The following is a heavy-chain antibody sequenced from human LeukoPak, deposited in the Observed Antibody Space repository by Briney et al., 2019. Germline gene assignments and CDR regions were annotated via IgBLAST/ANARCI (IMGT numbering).Heavy chain of an antibody. CDR3: ASLVGGYYPPVEAFDI. D-gene: IGHD3-3*01. CDR1: GFTFSSCW. Sequence: GGSLRLSCAASGFTFSSCWMHWVRHVPGKGLVWVSRINSDGSATNYADSVKGRFTISRDNPKNTLYLQMNSLRAEDSAVYYCASLVGGYYPPVEAFDIWGQGTMVTVSS. J-gene: IGHJ3*02. V-gene: IGHV3-74*01. CDR2: INSDGSAT.